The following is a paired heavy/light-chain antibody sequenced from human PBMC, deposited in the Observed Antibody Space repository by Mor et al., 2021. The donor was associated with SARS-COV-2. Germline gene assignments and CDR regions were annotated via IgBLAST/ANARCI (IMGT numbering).Heavy chain of an antibody. V-gene: IGHV1-18*01. CDR2: ISAYNGNT. Sequence: QVQLVQSGAEVKKPGASVKVSCKASGYTFTSYGISWVRQAPGQGLEWMGWISAYNGNTNYAQKLQGRVTMTTDTSTSTAYMELRSLRSDDTAVYYCARDIRGSTIRTDRGYYYGMDVWGQGTTVTVSS. CDR1: GYTFTSYG. CDR3: ARDIRGSTIRTDRGYYYGMDV. J-gene: IGHJ6*02. D-gene: IGHD3-16*01.
Light chain of an antibody. Sequence: DIVMTQTPLSSPVTLGQPASISCRSSQSLVHSDGNTYLSWLQQRPGQPPRLLIYKISNRFSGVPDRFSGSGAGTDFTLKISRVEAEDVGVYYCMQATQFPRSFGQGTKLEIK. CDR3: MQATQFPRS. CDR1: QSLVHSDGNTY. J-gene: IGKJ2*01. V-gene: IGKV2-24*01. CDR2: KIS.